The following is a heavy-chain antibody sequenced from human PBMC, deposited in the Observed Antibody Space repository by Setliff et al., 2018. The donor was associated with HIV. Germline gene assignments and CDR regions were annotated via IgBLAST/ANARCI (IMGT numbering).Heavy chain of an antibody. Sequence: GGSLRLSCAASGFTFSSYAMHWVRQAPGEGLEWVALISYDGSHKYYADSVKGRFTISRDNAKNSLYLQMNSLRAEDTAVYYCARGPYTIDYWGQGTLVTVSS. CDR2: ISYDGSHK. CDR1: GFTFSSYA. D-gene: IGHD3-16*01. J-gene: IGHJ4*02. V-gene: IGHV3-30*04. CDR3: ARGPYTIDY.